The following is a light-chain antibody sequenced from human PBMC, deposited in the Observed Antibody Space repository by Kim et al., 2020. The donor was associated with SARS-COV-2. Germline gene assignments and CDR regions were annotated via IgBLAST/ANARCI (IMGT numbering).Light chain of an antibody. CDR2: KTN. J-gene: IGLJ3*02. CDR1: SSNIGSNY. V-gene: IGLV1-47*01. CDR3: ATWDDSLSGPV. Sequence: GQRVTIPCSGGSSNIGSNYVHWYQQLPGTAPNLLIYKTNQRPSGVPDRFSGFRSATSASLAISGLRSEDEGDYYCATWDDSLSGPVFGGGTKLTVL.